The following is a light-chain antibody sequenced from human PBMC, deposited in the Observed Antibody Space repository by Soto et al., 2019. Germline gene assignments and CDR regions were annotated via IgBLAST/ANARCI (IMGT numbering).Light chain of an antibody. J-gene: IGKJ1*01. CDR2: DAS. CDR1: QSVRSN. Sequence: EVVLTQSPATLSLSPGERAILSCRASQSVRSNLAWYQHKPGQPPRLLIYDASNRATGIPGRFSGSGSGTDFTLTISNLEPEDFAVYYCQQRDTWPWTFGQGANVEIK. CDR3: QQRDTWPWT. V-gene: IGKV3-11*01.